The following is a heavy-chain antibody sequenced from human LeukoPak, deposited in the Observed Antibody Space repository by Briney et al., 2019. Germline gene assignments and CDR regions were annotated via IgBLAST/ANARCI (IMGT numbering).Heavy chain of an antibody. CDR1: GYTFTSYY. J-gene: IGHJ3*02. V-gene: IGHV1-46*01. Sequence: ASVKVSCKASGYTFTSYYMHWVRQAPGQGLEWMGIINPSGGSTSYAQKFQGRVTMTRDMSTSTVYMELSSLRSEDTAVYYCARGGQQWLSHDAFDIWGQGTMVTVSS. CDR3: ARGGQQWLSHDAFDI. D-gene: IGHD6-19*01. CDR2: INPSGGST.